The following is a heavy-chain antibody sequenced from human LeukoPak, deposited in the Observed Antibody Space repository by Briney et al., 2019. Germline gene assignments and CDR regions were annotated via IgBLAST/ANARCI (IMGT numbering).Heavy chain of an antibody. CDR2: NYSSGST. D-gene: IGHD5-18*01. V-gene: IGHV4-59*01. Sequence: SETLSLTCTVSGGSINSYYWRWIRQPPGKGLEWIGYNYSSGSTNDNPSLKTRVTISLDTSKNQLSLKRSSVSAADTAVYYCASGYSYGFVGDWGQGTLVTVSS. J-gene: IGHJ4*02. CDR3: ASGYSYGFVGD. CDR1: GGSINSYY.